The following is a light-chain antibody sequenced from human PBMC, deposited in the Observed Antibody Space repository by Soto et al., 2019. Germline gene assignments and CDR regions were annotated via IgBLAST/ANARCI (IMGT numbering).Light chain of an antibody. J-gene: IGKJ4*01. V-gene: IGKV3-11*01. CDR3: QQRSNWPYLT. CDR1: QSVSGY. Sequence: PGESATLSCRASQSVSGYLGWYQQKPGQAPRLLIYDASNRAYGVPARFRGSGSGTNFTLTIASLEPDDFAVYYCQQRSNWPYLTFGGGTRV. CDR2: DAS.